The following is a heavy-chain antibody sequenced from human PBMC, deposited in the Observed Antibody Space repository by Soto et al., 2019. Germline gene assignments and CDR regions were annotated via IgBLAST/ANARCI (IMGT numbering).Heavy chain of an antibody. J-gene: IGHJ4*02. CDR1: SGSISSSNW. D-gene: IGHD3-10*01. CDR2: IYHSGST. V-gene: IGHV4-4*02. CDR3: ATQKYYYGSGSYHIEHYFDY. Sequence: SETLSLTCAVSSGSISSSNWWSWVRQPPGKGLEWIGEIYHSGSTNYNPSLKSRVTISVDKSKNQFSLKLSSVTAADTAVYYCATQKYYYGSGSYHIEHYFDYWGQGTLVTVSS.